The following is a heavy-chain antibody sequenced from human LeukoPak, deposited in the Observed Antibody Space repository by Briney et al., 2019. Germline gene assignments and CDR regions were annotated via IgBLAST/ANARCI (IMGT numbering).Heavy chain of an antibody. CDR3: ARLPMVRGVIQYYFDY. J-gene: IGHJ4*02. V-gene: IGHV1-18*01. Sequence: VASVKVSCKASTYTFTSYGISWVRQAPGQGLAWMGWISAYNGNTNYAQKLQGRVTMTTDTTTSTAYMEMRSLRSDDTAVYYCARLPMVRGVIQYYFDYWGQGTLVTVSS. CDR2: ISAYNGNT. D-gene: IGHD3-10*01. CDR1: TYTFTSYG.